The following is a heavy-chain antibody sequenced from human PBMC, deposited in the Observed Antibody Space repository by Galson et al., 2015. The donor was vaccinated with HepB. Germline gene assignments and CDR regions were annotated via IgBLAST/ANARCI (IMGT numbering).Heavy chain of an antibody. D-gene: IGHD5-24*01. CDR2: FDPEDGET. V-gene: IGHV1-24*01. Sequence: SVKVSCKVSGYTLTELSMHWVRQAPGKGLEWMGGFDPEDGETIYAQKFQGRVTMTEGTSTDTAYMELSSLRSEDTAVYYCATDREDGYKFDYWGQGTLVTVSS. CDR3: ATDREDGYKFDY. CDR1: GYTLTELS. J-gene: IGHJ4*02.